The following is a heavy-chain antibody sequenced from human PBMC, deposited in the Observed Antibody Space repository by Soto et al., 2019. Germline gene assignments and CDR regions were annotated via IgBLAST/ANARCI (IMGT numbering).Heavy chain of an antibody. D-gene: IGHD3-3*01. CDR1: GGSFSGYY. CDR3: ARGQYYDFWSGYYRSNYFDY. CDR2: INHSGST. Sequence: PSETLSLTCAVYGGSFSGYYWSWIRQPPGKGLEWIGEINHSGSTNYNPSLKSRVTISVDTSKNQFSLKLSSVTAADTAVYYCARGQYYDFWSGYYRSNYFDYWGQGTLVTVSS. V-gene: IGHV4-34*01. J-gene: IGHJ4*02.